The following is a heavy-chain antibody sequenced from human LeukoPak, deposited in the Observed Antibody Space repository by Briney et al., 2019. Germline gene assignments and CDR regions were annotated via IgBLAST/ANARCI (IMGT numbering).Heavy chain of an antibody. Sequence: GGSLRLSCAASGFTVSSNYMSWVRQAPGKGLEWVSVIYSSGTTIYADSVKGRFTISRDTSKNTLYLQMNSLRAEDTAVYYCATYDFRSGVDYWGQGTLVTVSS. V-gene: IGHV3-53*01. CDR2: IYSSGTT. CDR1: GFTVSSNY. D-gene: IGHD3-3*01. CDR3: ATYDFRSGVDY. J-gene: IGHJ4*02.